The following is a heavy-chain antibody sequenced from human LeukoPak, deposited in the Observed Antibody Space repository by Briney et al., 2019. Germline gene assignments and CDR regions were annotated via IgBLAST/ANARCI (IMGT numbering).Heavy chain of an antibody. Sequence: GSLRLSCAAPGFTFSSYSMNWVRQAPGKGLEWVSSISSSSSYIYYADSVKGRFTISRDNAKNSLYLQMNSLRAEDTAVYYCARDSGMTTVTTADYWGQGTLVTVSS. D-gene: IGHD4-17*01. CDR1: GFTFSSYS. CDR3: ARDSGMTTVTTADY. J-gene: IGHJ4*02. V-gene: IGHV3-21*01. CDR2: ISSSSSYI.